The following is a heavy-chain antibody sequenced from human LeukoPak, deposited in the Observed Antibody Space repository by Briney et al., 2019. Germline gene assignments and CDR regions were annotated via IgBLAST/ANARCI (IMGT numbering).Heavy chain of an antibody. CDR3: ARDPPYYDSSGYYYDY. CDR2: ISGSSIYI. CDR1: GFTFSSYA. V-gene: IGHV3-21*01. J-gene: IGHJ4*02. Sequence: GGSLRLSCAASGFTFSSYAMTWVRQAPDKGLEWVSAISGSSIYIYYADSVKGRFTISRDNAKNSLYLQMNSLRAEDTAVYYCARDPPYYDSSGYYYDYWGQGTLVTVSS. D-gene: IGHD3-22*01.